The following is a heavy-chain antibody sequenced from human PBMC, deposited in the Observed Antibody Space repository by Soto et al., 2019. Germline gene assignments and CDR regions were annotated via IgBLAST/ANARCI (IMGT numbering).Heavy chain of an antibody. CDR1: GYTFPNYG. V-gene: IGHV1-18*01. CDR3: VGDGGYSHGMDV. Sequence: QVQLVQSGAEVKKPGASVKVSCKASGYTFPNYGISWVRQAPGQGLEWMGWISAYNGNTNYAQKLQGRVTMTTDTSTSTAYIDLRSRRSDDTAVYYCVGDGGYSHGMDVCGQGTTVTVSS. CDR2: ISAYNGNT. D-gene: IGHD3-16*01. J-gene: IGHJ6*02.